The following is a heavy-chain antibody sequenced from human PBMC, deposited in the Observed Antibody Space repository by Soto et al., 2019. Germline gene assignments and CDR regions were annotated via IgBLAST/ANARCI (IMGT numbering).Heavy chain of an antibody. CDR3: ARGALRIVVVAAKGDWFDP. J-gene: IGHJ5*02. CDR2: MYHSGST. D-gene: IGHD2-15*01. V-gene: IGHV4-31*03. Sequence: SETLSLTCTVSGGSISSGGYYWSWIRQHPGKGLEWIGYMYHSGSTYYNPSLKSRVTISVDTSKNQFSLKLSSVTAADTAVYYCARGALRIVVVAAKGDWFDPWGQGTLVTVSS. CDR1: GGSISSGGYY.